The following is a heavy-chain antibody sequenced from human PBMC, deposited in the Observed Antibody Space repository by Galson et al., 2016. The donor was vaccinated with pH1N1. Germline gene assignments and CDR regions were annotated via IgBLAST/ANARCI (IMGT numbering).Heavy chain of an antibody. Sequence: SLRLSCAASGFTFSNYWMHWVRQVPGKGLEWVANIKEDGSETYYVDSVRGRFTISRDNAKNSLYLQMNSLRDEDTGLYYCARAKGSRSAYWGQGTLVTVSS. CDR2: IKEDGSET. J-gene: IGHJ4*02. CDR1: GFTFSNYW. CDR3: ARAKGSRSAY. D-gene: IGHD3-16*02. V-gene: IGHV3-7*02.